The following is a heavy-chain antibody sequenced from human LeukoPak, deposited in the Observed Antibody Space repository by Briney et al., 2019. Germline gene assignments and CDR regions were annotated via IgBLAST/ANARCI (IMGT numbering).Heavy chain of an antibody. CDR1: GGPFSGYY. CDR2: INHSGST. Sequence: SETLSLTFAVYGGPFSGYYWSWIRQPPGKGLEWIGEINHSGSTNYNPSLKSRVTISVDTSKNQFSLKLSSVTAADTAVYYCAREYSSSRWSRKPGGIDYWGQGTLVTVSS. CDR3: AREYSSSRWSRKPGGIDY. J-gene: IGHJ4*02. D-gene: IGHD6-6*01. V-gene: IGHV4-34*01.